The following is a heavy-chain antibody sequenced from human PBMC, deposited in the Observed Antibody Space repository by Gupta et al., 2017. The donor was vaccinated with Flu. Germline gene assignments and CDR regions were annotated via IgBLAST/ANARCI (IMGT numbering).Heavy chain of an antibody. CDR2: IIPMFGTA. CDR3: VSSGLPTYLYGSGNVYYYYYYMDV. Sequence: APGQGLEWMGGIIPMFGTANYAQNFQGRVTITADESTSTAYMELNSLISEDTAVYYCVSSGLPTYLYGSGNVYYYYYYMDVWGRGTTVTVSS. J-gene: IGHJ6*03. V-gene: IGHV1-69*01. D-gene: IGHD3-10*01.